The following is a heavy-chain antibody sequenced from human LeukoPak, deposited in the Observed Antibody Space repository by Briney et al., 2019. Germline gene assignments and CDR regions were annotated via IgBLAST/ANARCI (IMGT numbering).Heavy chain of an antibody. CDR1: GFTFSSYG. J-gene: IGHJ6*02. Sequence: GGSLRLSCAASGFTFSSYGMHWVRQAPGKGLEWVAVISYDGSNKYYADSVKGRFTISGDNSKNTLYLQMNSLRAEDTAVYYCAKGCSGRSTICYYGMDVWGQGTTVTVSS. D-gene: IGHD2-15*01. CDR3: AKGCSGRSTICYYGMDV. CDR2: ISYDGSNK. V-gene: IGHV3-30*18.